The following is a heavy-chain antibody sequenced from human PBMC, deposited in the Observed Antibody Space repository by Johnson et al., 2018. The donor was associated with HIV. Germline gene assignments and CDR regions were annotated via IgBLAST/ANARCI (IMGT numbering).Heavy chain of an antibody. J-gene: IGHJ3*02. V-gene: IGHV3-23*04. CDR2: ISGSGGST. CDR3: AKPLWIYCGADCYYGAFDI. Sequence: VQLVESGGGLVQPGRSLRLSCAASGFTFSSYAMSWVRQAPGKGLEWVSAISGSGGSTYYADSVKGRFTISRDNSKNTLSLQMTSLRAEDTALYYCAKPLWIYCGADCYYGAFDIWGQGTMVTVSS. CDR1: GFTFSSYA. D-gene: IGHD2-21*02.